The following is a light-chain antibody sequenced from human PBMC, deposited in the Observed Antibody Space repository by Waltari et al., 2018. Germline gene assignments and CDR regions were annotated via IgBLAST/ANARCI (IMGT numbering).Light chain of an antibody. V-gene: IGKV3-20*01. CDR1: QSVGRF. Sequence: ELVLTQSPSTLSLSPGERATLSCMASQSVGRFLAWYQQKPGQAPRLLIYHASIRATGIPDGYIGSGSGTDFSLTISVLEPEDFAVYYCQKYVNVPATFGQGTKVEIK. CDR2: HAS. J-gene: IGKJ1*01. CDR3: QKYVNVPAT.